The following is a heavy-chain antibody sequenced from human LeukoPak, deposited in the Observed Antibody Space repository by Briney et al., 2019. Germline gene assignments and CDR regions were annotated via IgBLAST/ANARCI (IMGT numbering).Heavy chain of an antibody. Sequence: PGGSLRLSCAASGFTFSSYAMSWVRQAPGKGLEWASAISGSGGSTYYADSVKGRFTISRDNSKNTLYLQMNSLRAEDTAVYYCAKDLSSRDSSGYYPLYYFDYWGQGTLVTVSS. CDR1: GFTFSSYA. D-gene: IGHD3-22*01. CDR3: AKDLSSRDSSGYYPLYYFDY. J-gene: IGHJ4*02. V-gene: IGHV3-23*01. CDR2: ISGSGGST.